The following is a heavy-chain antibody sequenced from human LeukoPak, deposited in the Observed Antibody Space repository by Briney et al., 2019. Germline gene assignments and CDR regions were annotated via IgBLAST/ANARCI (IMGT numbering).Heavy chain of an antibody. Sequence: GGSLRLSCAASGFTFSSYGMGWVRQAPGKGLEWVSAISGSGGSTYYTDSVKGRFTISRDNSKNTLYLQMNSLRVEDTAVYYCAKGVAGSGCVDYWGQGTLVTVSS. CDR1: GFTFSSYG. CDR2: ISGSGGST. J-gene: IGHJ4*02. D-gene: IGHD6-19*01. CDR3: AKGVAGSGCVDY. V-gene: IGHV3-23*01.